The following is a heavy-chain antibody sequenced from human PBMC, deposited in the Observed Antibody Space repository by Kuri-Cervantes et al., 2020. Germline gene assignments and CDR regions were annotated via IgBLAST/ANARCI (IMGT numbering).Heavy chain of an antibody. J-gene: IGHJ4*02. CDR1: GGSFSGYY. V-gene: IGHV4-34*01. D-gene: IGHD6-13*01. CDR3: ASSSWYHRGRFDY. Sequence: SETLSLTCAVYGGSFSGYYWSWIRQPPGKGLEWTGEINHSGSTNYNPSLKSRVTISVDTSKNQFSLKLSSVTAADTAVYYCASSSWYHRGRFDYWGQGTLVTVSS. CDR2: INHSGST.